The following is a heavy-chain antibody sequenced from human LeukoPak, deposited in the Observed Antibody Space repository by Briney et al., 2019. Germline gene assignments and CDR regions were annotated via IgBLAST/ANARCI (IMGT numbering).Heavy chain of an antibody. V-gene: IGHV3-23*01. CDR3: VKGYYDFDY. Sequence: GGSLRLSCAASGFTFSSYAMSWVRQAPGKGLEWVSTVSPSGSSTYYADSVKGRFTISRDKSKNTVYLQMNSLRTEDTAAYYCVKGYYDFDYWGQGTLVTVSS. D-gene: IGHD3-3*01. CDR2: VSPSGSST. CDR1: GFTFSSYA. J-gene: IGHJ4*02.